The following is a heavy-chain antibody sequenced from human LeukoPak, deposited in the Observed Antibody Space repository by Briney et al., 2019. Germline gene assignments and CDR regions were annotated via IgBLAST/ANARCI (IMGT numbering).Heavy chain of an antibody. CDR1: SGSIINYY. J-gene: IGHJ6*02. CDR2: IHITEST. V-gene: IGHV4-4*07. CDR3: ARGGEWLVLSYGMDV. D-gene: IGHD6-19*01. Sequence: SETLSLTCTVSSGSIINYYWSWVRQSPGKGLEWIGRIHITESTNYNPSLKSRVTLSQDTSKSQISLKLSSVTAADTAVYYCARGGEWLVLSYGMDVWGQGTTVTVSS.